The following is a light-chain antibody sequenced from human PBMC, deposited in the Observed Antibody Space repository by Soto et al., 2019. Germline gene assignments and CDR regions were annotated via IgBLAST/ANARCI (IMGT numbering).Light chain of an antibody. V-gene: IGLV1-40*01. Sequence: QSVLTQPPTVSGAPGQRVTISCTGSSSNIGAGYDVHWYQQLPGTAPKLLIYHNSDRPSGVPDRFSGSKSGTSASLAITGLQAEDEADYYCQSYDSGLSAFYVFGTGTKAT. J-gene: IGLJ1*01. CDR1: SSNIGAGYD. CDR2: HNS. CDR3: QSYDSGLSAFYV.